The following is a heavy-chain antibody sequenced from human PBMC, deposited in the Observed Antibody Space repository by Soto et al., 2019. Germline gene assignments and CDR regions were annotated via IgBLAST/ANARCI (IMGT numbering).Heavy chain of an antibody. D-gene: IGHD3-9*01. V-gene: IGHV3-9*01. CDR2: ISWNSGSI. J-gene: IGHJ3*02. Sequence: GGSLRLSCAASGFTFDDYAMHWVRQAPGKGLEWVSGISWNSGSIGYADSVKGRFTISRDNAKNSLYLQMNSLRAEDTALYYCAKPHHWLTNHDAFDIWGQGTMVTVSS. CDR3: AKPHHWLTNHDAFDI. CDR1: GFTFDDYA.